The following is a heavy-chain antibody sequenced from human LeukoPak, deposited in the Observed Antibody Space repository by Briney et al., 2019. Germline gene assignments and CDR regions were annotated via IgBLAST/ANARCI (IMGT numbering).Heavy chain of an antibody. J-gene: IGHJ6*03. Sequence: GGSLRLSCAASGFTFDDYGMSWVRQAPGKGLEWVSGINWNGGSTGYADSVKGRFTISRDNAKNSLYLQMNSLRAEDTALYYCARVGVVAASYYYYYMDVWGKGTTVTVSS. CDR2: INWNGGST. D-gene: IGHD2-15*01. CDR1: GFTFDDYG. V-gene: IGHV3-20*04. CDR3: ARVGVVAASYYYYYMDV.